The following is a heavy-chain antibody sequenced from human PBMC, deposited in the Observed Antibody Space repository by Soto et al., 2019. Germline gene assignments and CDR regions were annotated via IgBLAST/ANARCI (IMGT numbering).Heavy chain of an antibody. CDR2: INHSGST. V-gene: IGHV4-34*01. CDR3: ARQGVYYYYYMDV. Sequence: PSDTLSLTCAVYGGSFSGYYWSWIRKPPGKGLEWIGEINHSGSTNYNPSLKSRVTISVDTSKNQFSLKLSSVTAADTAVYYCARQGVYYYYYMDVWGKGTTVTVSS. J-gene: IGHJ6*03. CDR1: GGSFSGYY.